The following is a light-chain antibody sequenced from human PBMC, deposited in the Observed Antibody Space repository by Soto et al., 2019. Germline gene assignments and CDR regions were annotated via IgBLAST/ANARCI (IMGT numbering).Light chain of an antibody. CDR2: EVT. Sequence: QSVLTQPASVSGSPGQSISISCTGTSNDVGGYNYVSWYQQHLGKAPKLMIYEVTTRPSWISKRFSCSKSRNTASLPISGLQAEDEADYYCRSYTTRSTNVIGTGTKFTGL. CDR3: RSYTTRSTNV. J-gene: IGLJ1*01. CDR1: SNDVGGYNY. V-gene: IGLV2-14*01.